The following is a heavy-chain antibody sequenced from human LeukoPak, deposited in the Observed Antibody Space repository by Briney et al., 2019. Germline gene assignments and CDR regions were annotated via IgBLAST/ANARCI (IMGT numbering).Heavy chain of an antibody. Sequence: GGSLRLSCAASGFTFGDSAMHWVRQAPGKSLEWVSLISADGATTYYADSVKGRFTFSRDNSEKSLSLQMNSLRTEDTAFYYCAKDAYEYGGNSLDYWGQGTLVTVSS. CDR3: AKDAYEYGGNSLDY. V-gene: IGHV3-43*02. J-gene: IGHJ4*02. D-gene: IGHD4-23*01. CDR2: ISADGATT. CDR1: GFTFGDSA.